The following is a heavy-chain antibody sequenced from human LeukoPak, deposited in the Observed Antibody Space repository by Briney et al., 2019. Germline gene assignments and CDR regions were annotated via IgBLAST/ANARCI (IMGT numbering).Heavy chain of an antibody. V-gene: IGHV1-2*02. CDR1: GYTFSDFY. J-gene: IGHJ5*02. CDR2: INPYSGAL. D-gene: IGHD1-1*01. CDR3: ATATVTHTRDP. Sequence: GASVKVSCQTSGYTFSDFYLNWVRQAPGQGREWMGWINPYSGALISAQSLQGRLTMTWDTSTGTAYMELTRLTSDDTAVYCCATATVTHTRDPWGQGPWSPSPQ.